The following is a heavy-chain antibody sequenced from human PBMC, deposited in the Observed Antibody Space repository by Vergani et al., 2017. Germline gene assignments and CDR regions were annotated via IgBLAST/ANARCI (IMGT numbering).Heavy chain of an antibody. CDR3: AMYGSGSYYSGVFGY. Sequence: QVQLVQSGAEVKKPGASVKVSCKASGYTFTGYYMHWVRQAPGQGLEWMGWINPNSGGTNYAQKFQGRVTMTRDPSISTAYMELSRLRADDTAVYYCAMYGSGSYYSGVFGYWGQGTLVTVSS. CDR1: GYTFTGYY. J-gene: IGHJ4*02. D-gene: IGHD3-10*01. V-gene: IGHV1-2*02. CDR2: INPNSGGT.